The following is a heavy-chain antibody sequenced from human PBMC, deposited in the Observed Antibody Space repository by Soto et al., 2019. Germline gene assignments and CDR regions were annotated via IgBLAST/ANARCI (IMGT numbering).Heavy chain of an antibody. D-gene: IGHD4-17*01. V-gene: IGHV5-10-1*01. Sequence: PGESLKISCKGSGYSFTSYWISWVRQMPGKGLEWIGRIDPSDSYTNYSPSFQGHVTISADKSISTAYLQWSSLKASDTAMYYCARPPARAELTSDFDIWGRGTMVTLSS. CDR3: ARPPARAELTSDFDI. CDR1: GYSFTSYW. J-gene: IGHJ3*02. CDR2: IDPSDSYT.